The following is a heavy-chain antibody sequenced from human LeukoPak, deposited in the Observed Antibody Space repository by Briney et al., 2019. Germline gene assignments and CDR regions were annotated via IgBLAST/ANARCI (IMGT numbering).Heavy chain of an antibody. CDR1: GFSLRTRGMR. CDR3: ARETTYYYDSSGSTLRWFDP. D-gene: IGHD3-22*01. CDR2: IDWDDDK. Sequence: SGPTLVNPTQTLTLTCTFSGFSLRTRGMRVRWIRQPPGKALEWLARIDWDDDKFYSTSLKTRLTISKDTSHNPVVLTMTNMDPLDTATYYCARETTYYYDSSGSTLRWFDPWGQGTLVTFSS. V-gene: IGHV2-70*04. J-gene: IGHJ5*02.